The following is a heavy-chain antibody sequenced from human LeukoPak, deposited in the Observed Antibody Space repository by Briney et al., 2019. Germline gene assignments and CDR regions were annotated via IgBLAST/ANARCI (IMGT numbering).Heavy chain of an antibody. J-gene: IGHJ4*02. CDR2: INPNSSGT. V-gene: IGHV1-2*02. CDR1: GYTSTGHY. Sequence: ASVKVSCKASGYTSTGHYMHWVRQAPGQGLEWMGLINPNSSGTNYTQKFQGRVTMTRDTSISTAYMELSRLRSDDTAVYYCARLGGARGSYWGQGTLVTVSS. D-gene: IGHD3-16*01. CDR3: ARLGGARGSY.